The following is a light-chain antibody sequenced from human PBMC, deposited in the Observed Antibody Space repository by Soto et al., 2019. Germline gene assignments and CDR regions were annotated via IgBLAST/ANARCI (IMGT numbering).Light chain of an antibody. CDR2: EVS. CDR3: QAYDNSLGVSVL. J-gene: IGLJ3*02. Sequence: QSALTQPASVSGSPGQSITISCTGTSSDVGGYKFVSWYQQHPGTAPKLMIYEVSNRPSGVPDRFSGSKSGTSASLAITGLQAEDEADYYCQAYDNSLGVSVLFGGGTKLTVL. V-gene: IGLV2-14*01. CDR1: SSDVGGYKF.